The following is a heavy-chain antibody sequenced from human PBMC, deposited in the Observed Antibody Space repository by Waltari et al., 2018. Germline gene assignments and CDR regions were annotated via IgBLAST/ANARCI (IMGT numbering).Heavy chain of an antibody. CDR2: VHYTGNP. J-gene: IGHJ6*03. Sequence: QLQLQESGPGLVKSSETLSLIRSVSGCSISTNNFYWGWIRQTPGKGLEWIGSVHYTGNPYYNPPLKHRVTISVDSSKNEFSLRLRSVTASDTAVYYCARLFNHYIDVWGRGTAVTVSS. CDR3: ARLFNHYIDV. V-gene: IGHV4-39*01. CDR1: GCSISTNNFY.